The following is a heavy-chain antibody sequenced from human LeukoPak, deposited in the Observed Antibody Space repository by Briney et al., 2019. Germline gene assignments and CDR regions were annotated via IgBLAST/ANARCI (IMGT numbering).Heavy chain of an antibody. CDR2: IYPGDYDT. Sequence: GESLKISCKGSGYSFTSYWIGWVRQMPGKGLEWMGIIYPGDYDTRYSPSFQGQVTISADKSISTAYLQWSSLKASDTAMYYCASRSNSGYEFFDYWGQGTLVTVSS. D-gene: IGHD5-12*01. J-gene: IGHJ4*02. CDR1: GYSFTSYW. V-gene: IGHV5-51*01. CDR3: ASRSNSGYEFFDY.